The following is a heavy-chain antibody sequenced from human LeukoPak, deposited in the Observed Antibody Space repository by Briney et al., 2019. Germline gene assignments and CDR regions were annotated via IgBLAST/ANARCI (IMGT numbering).Heavy chain of an antibody. CDR2: ISGSSSIT. J-gene: IGHJ6*03. V-gene: IGHV3-23*01. CDR1: GFTFSSYA. Sequence: GGSLRLSCAASGFTFSSYAMNWVRQAPGKGLEWVSTISGSSSITYYADPVQGRFTISRDNSKNTLYLQMKSLRVEDTAVYYCAKEYNYYYMDVWGKGTTVTVSS. CDR3: AKEYNYYYMDV.